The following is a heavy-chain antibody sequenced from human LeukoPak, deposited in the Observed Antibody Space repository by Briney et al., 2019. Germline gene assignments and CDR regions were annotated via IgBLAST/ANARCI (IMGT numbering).Heavy chain of an antibody. CDR1: GFTFTNHW. CDR2: INQDGSEK. Sequence: PGGSRRLSCAASGFTFTNHWMSWVRQAPGKGLEWVANINQDGSEKFYVDSVKGRFTISRDNAKNSLYLQMNSLRAEDTAVYYCAEGTTAWGQGTLVTVSS. V-gene: IGHV3-7*01. J-gene: IGHJ5*02. D-gene: IGHD2/OR15-2a*01. CDR3: AEGTTA.